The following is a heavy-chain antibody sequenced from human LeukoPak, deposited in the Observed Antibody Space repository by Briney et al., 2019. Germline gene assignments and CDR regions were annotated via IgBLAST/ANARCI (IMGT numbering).Heavy chain of an antibody. CDR3: ARDHPNCSSTSCYADWYFDL. CDR1: GGTFSSYA. J-gene: IGHJ2*01. V-gene: IGHV1-69*13. CDR2: ITPIFGTA. Sequence: SVKVSCKASGGTFSSYAISWVRQAPGQGLEWMGGITPIFGTANYAQKFQGRVTITADESTSTAYMELSSLRSEDTAVYYCARDHPNCSSTSCYADWYFDLWGRGTLVTVSS. D-gene: IGHD2-2*01.